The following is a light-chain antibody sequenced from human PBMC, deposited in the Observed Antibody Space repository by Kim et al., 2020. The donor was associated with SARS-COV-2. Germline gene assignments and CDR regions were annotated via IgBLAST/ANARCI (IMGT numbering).Light chain of an antibody. J-gene: IGLJ2*01. CDR2: YKN. Sequence: GQTVGTTCEGYSLRCYYASWYQQKPGQSPVLVIYYKNNRPSGIPDRFSGSSAGNTASLTITGAQAEDEADYYCNTRDSSGNHLVVFGGGTQLTVL. V-gene: IGLV3-19*01. CDR1: SLRCYY. CDR3: NTRDSSGNHLVV.